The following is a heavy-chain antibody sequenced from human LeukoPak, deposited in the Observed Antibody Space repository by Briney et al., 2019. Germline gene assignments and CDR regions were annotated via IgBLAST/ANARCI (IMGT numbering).Heavy chain of an antibody. CDR1: GFTFSSYG. V-gene: IGHV3-33*06. CDR2: IWYDGSNK. J-gene: IGHJ4*02. Sequence: PEGSLRLSCAASGFTFSSYGMHWVRQAPGKGLEWVAVIWYDGSNKYYADSVKGRFTISRDNSKNTLYLQMNSLRAEDTAVYYCAKEMTYYYDSSGLDYWGQGTLVTVSS. CDR3: AKEMTYYYDSSGLDY. D-gene: IGHD3-22*01.